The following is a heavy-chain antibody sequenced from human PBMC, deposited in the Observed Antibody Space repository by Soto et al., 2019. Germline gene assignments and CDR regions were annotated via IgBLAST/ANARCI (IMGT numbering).Heavy chain of an antibody. V-gene: IGHV3-30*18. D-gene: IGHD6-13*01. Sequence: PGGSLRLSCAASGFTFSSYGMHWVRQAPGKGLEWVAVISYDGSNKYYADSVKGRFTISRDNSKNTLYLQMNSLRAEDTAVYYCAKEDGSSWYSGMDVWGQGTTVTVSS. CDR3: AKEDGSSWYSGMDV. CDR1: GFTFSSYG. J-gene: IGHJ6*02. CDR2: ISYDGSNK.